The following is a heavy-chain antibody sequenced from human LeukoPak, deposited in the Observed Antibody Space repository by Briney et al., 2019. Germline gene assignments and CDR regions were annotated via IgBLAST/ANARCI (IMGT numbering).Heavy chain of an antibody. CDR2: IYYSGST. J-gene: IGHJ5*02. V-gene: IGHV4-30-4*08. D-gene: IGHD6-25*01. Sequence: PSQTLSLTCTVSGGSISSGDYYWSWIRQPPGKGLEWIGYIYYSGSTYYNPSLKSRVTISVDTSKNQFSLKLSSVTAADTAVYYCARDHEGYSGVHNQNWFDPWGQGTLVTVSS. CDR3: ARDHEGYSGVHNQNWFDP. CDR1: GGSISSGDYY.